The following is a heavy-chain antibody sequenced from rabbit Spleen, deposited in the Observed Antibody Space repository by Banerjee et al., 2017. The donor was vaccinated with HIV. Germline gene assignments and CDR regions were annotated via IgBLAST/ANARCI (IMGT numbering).Heavy chain of an antibody. Sequence: QEQLVESGGDLVKPGTSLTLTCTASGFSFSSSYYICWVRQAPGMGLECTACIYADSSGSTYYASWVNGRFTVSKTSSTTVTLQMTSLTAADTATYFCARGSADDNYGYHSNLWGPGTLVTVS. CDR3: ARGSADDNYGYHSNL. D-gene: IGHD6-1*01. CDR2: IYADSSGST. V-gene: IGHV1S45*01. J-gene: IGHJ4*01. CDR1: GFSFSSSYY.